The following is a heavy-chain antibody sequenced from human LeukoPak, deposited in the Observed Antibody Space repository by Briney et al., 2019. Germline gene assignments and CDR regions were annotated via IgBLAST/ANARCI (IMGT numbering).Heavy chain of an antibody. CDR1: GFTFSSYW. CDR2: IKQDGSEK. CDR3: ARETNYYDSSGYYYGYYNWFDP. Sequence: GGSLRLSCAASGFTFSSYWMSWVRQAPGKGLEWVANIKQDGSEKYYVDSVKGRFTISRDNAKNSLYLQMNSLRAEETAVYYCARETNYYDSSGYYYGYYNWFDPWGQGTLVTVSS. J-gene: IGHJ5*02. V-gene: IGHV3-7*01. D-gene: IGHD3-22*01.